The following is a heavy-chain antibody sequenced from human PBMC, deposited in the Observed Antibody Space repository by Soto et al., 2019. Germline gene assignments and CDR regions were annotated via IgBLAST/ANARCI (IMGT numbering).Heavy chain of an antibody. Sequence: EVQMVESGGGLVQPGGSLRLSCAASGFTFSTYWMYWVRQATGKGLEWVANIKGDGSEKNYVDSVKGRFTISRDNAKNSLYLQTNSLRVEDTAVYYCASSLLRGQGTLVTVSS. CDR2: IKGDGSEK. V-gene: IGHV3-7*01. CDR1: GFTFSTYW. CDR3: ASSLL. J-gene: IGHJ4*02.